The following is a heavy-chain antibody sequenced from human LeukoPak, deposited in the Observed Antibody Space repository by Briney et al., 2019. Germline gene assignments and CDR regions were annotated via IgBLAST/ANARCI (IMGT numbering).Heavy chain of an antibody. V-gene: IGHV3-48*04. D-gene: IGHD4-17*01. CDR3: AKDDYGDQTGSFDY. CDR2: ISSSSSTI. Sequence: GGSLRLSCAASGFTFTTYSMNWVRQAPGKGLEWVSYISSSSSTIYYADSVKGRFTISRDNAKNSLYLQMNSLRAEDTALYYCAKDDYGDQTGSFDYWGQGTLVTVSS. J-gene: IGHJ4*02. CDR1: GFTFTTYS.